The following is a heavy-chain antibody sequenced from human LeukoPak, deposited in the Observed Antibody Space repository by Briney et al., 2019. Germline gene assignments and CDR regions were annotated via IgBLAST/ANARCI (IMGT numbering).Heavy chain of an antibody. D-gene: IGHD6-19*01. V-gene: IGHV3-48*03. Sequence: GGSLRLSCAASGFTFSSYEMNWVRQAPGKGLEWVSYISSSGSTIYYADFVKGRFTISRDNAKNSLYLQMNSLRAEDTAVYYCARDQGSGWFFDYWGQGTLVTVSS. J-gene: IGHJ4*02. CDR2: ISSSGSTI. CDR3: ARDQGSGWFFDY. CDR1: GFTFSSYE.